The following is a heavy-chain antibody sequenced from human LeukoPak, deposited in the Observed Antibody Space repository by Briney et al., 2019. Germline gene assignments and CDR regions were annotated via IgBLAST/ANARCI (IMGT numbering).Heavy chain of an antibody. Sequence: GGSLRLSCAASGFTFSSYAMHWVRQAPGKGLEWVAVISYDGSNKYYADSVKGRFTISRDNAKNSLYLQMNSLRAEDTALYYCAKDMGRGYSYGYDYWGQGTLVTVSS. V-gene: IGHV3-30*04. D-gene: IGHD5-18*01. CDR2: ISYDGSNK. CDR1: GFTFSSYA. CDR3: AKDMGRGYSYGYDY. J-gene: IGHJ4*02.